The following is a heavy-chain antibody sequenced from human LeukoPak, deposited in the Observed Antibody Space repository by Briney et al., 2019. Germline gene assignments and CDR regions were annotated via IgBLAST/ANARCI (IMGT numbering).Heavy chain of an antibody. V-gene: IGHV4-30-4*01. Sequence: KPSQTLSLTCTVSGGSISSGDYYWSWIRQPPGKGLEWIGYMYYSGSTFYNPSLKSRVTISVDTSKNQFSLKLSSVTAADTAVYYCAREPPDILGYGANYFDYWGQGILVTVSP. D-gene: IGHD4/OR15-4a*01. CDR1: GGSISSGDYY. CDR3: AREPPDILGYGANYFDY. J-gene: IGHJ4*02. CDR2: MYYSGST.